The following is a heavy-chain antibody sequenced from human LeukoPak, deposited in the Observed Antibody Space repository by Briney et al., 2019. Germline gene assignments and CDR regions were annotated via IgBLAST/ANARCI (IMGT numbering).Heavy chain of an antibody. Sequence: PSETLSLTCTVSGGSISSSIYYWGWIRQPPGKGLEWIGSIYYSGSTYYNPSLKSRVTISVDTSKNQFSLKLSSVTAADTAVYYCARLRDFSYASLGYFDYWGRGTLVTVSS. V-gene: IGHV4-39*01. CDR1: GGSISSSIYY. CDR3: ARLRDFSYASLGYFDY. CDR2: IYYSGST. D-gene: IGHD2-8*01. J-gene: IGHJ4*02.